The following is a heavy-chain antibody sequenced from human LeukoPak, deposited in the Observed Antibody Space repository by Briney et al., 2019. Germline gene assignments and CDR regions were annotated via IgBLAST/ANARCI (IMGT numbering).Heavy chain of an antibody. Sequence: PSETLSLTCTVSGGSISSHYWSWIRQPPGKGLEWIGYIYYSGSTNYTNYNPSLKSRVTISVDTSKNQFSLKLSSVTAADTAVYYCARDPIVSVGDWYFDLWGRGTPVTVSS. V-gene: IGHV4-59*11. CDR2: IYYSGSTNYT. J-gene: IGHJ2*01. CDR1: GGSISSHY. CDR3: ARDPIVSVGDWYFDL. D-gene: IGHD3-16*02.